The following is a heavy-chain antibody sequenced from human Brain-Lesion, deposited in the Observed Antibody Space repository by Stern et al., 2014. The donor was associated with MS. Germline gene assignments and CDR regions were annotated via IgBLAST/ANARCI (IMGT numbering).Heavy chain of an antibody. Sequence: EEQPEEPGGCLIDPGRALRLSCTASGFSFGDYAINWIRLAPGKGMGWVGFVRSKVYGGAAEYAASVKGRFTISRDDSKSIAYLQVNGLKTEDTAVYYCTRDRLDYGYSYFDYWGQGTLVTVSS. D-gene: IGHD4-17*01. V-gene: IGHV3-49*03. CDR1: GFSFGDYA. CDR2: VRSKVYGGAA. J-gene: IGHJ4*02. CDR3: TRDRLDYGYSYFDY.